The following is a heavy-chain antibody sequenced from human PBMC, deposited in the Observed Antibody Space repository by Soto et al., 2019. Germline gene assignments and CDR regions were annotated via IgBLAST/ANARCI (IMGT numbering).Heavy chain of an antibody. CDR1: GFTFSSYS. V-gene: IGHV3-48*02. J-gene: IGHJ5*02. CDR2: ISSSSSTI. Sequence: GGSLRLSCAASGFTFSSYSMNWVRQAPGKGLEWVSYISSSSSTIYYADSVKGRFTISRENAKNSLYLQMNSLRDEDTAVYYCARGTTVAASINWFDPWGQGTLVTVSS. CDR3: ARGTTVAASINWFDP. D-gene: IGHD6-19*01.